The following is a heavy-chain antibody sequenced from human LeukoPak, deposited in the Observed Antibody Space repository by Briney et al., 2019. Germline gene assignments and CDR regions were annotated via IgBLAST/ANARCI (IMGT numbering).Heavy chain of an antibody. D-gene: IGHD4-17*01. CDR3: TTDQHPVTHH. CDR1: GFTFSNAW. V-gene: IGHV3-15*05. CDR2: IKSKTDGGTT. Sequence: GGSLRLSCAASGFTFSNAWMSWVRQAPGKGREWVGRIKSKTDGGTTDYAARVKGRFNISRDDSKNTLYLQKISLKTEDTAVYYCTTDQHPVTHHWGQGTLVTVSS. J-gene: IGHJ4*02.